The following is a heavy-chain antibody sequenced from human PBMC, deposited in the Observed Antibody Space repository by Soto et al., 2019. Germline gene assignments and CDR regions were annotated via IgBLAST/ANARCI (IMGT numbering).Heavy chain of an antibody. CDR1: GFPLSTYG. J-gene: IGHJ6*04. Sequence: EVPLFESGGGLVQPGGSLRLACASSGFPLSTYGMTWVRQAPGKVLEWVSALTGTGGNTYYVDSVNGQFTSSRDNAKNFLFLQANSLRVEDAAVDYCASVRAYGGGVDVGGTWNAVTFSS. CDR3: ASVRAYGGGVDV. D-gene: IGHD3-10*02. CDR2: LTGTGGNT. V-gene: IGHV3-23*01.